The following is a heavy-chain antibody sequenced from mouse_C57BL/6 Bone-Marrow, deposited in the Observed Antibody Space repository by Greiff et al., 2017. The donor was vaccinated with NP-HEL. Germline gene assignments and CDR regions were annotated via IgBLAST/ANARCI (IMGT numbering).Heavy chain of an antibody. Sequence: VQLTESGAELVRPGSSVKMSCKTSGYTFTSYGINWVKQRPGQGLEWIGYIYIGNGYTEYNEKFKGKATLTSDTSSSTAYMQLSRLTSEDSAIYFCARAPHYYGSSWGFAYWGQGTLVTVSA. CDR3: ARAPHYYGSSWGFAY. D-gene: IGHD1-1*01. J-gene: IGHJ3*01. V-gene: IGHV1-58*01. CDR2: IYIGNGYT. CDR1: GYTFTSYG.